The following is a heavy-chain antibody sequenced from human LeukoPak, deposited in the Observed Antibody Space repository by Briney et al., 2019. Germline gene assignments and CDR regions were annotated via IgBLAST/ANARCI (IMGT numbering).Heavy chain of an antibody. J-gene: IGHJ3*02. CDR1: GFTVSSSY. Sequence: GGSLRLSCAASGFTVSSSYMSWVRQAPGKGLEWVSVIYGGGGTNYADSVKGRFTMSRDNSKNMFYLQMNSLRVEDTAIYYCAGGASSKAFDIWGQGTMVTVSS. CDR2: IYGGGGT. CDR3: AGGASSKAFDI. V-gene: IGHV3-53*01.